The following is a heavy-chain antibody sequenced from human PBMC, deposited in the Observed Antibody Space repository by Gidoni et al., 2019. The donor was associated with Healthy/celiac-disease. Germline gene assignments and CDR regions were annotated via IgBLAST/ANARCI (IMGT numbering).Heavy chain of an antibody. V-gene: IGHV3-23*01. Sequence: EVQLLEAGGGLVQPGGSRSLSCGASGFTFRSYAMGWVRQAPRKGVEWVSAISGSGGSTYYADSVKGRFTISRDNSKNTLYLQMNSLRAEDTAVYYCAKAGCSSTSCYTGWGQGTLVTVSS. CDR2: ISGSGGST. J-gene: IGHJ4*02. CDR1: GFTFRSYA. CDR3: AKAGCSSTSCYTG. D-gene: IGHD2-2*02.